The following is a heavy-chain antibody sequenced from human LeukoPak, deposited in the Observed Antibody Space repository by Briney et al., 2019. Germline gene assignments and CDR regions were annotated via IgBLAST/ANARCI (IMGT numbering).Heavy chain of an antibody. CDR3: AKDPSSWSVYYFDY. V-gene: IGHV3-30*18. J-gene: IGHJ4*02. CDR2: ISYDGSNK. Sequence: SGGSLRLSCAASGFTFSSYGMHWVRQAPGKGLEWAAVISYDGSNKYYADSVKGRFTISRDNSKNTLYLQMNSLRAEDTAVYYCAKDPSSWSVYYFDYWGQGTLVTVSS. CDR1: GFTFSSYG. D-gene: IGHD6-13*01.